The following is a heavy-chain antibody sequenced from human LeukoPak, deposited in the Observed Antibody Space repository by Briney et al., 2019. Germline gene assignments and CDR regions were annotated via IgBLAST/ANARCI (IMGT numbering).Heavy chain of an antibody. Sequence: ASVKVSCKASGYTSRSHDINWVRQATGRGLEWLGWMNPRDDTGYAQRFQGRVTLTRDRSTDTGYMEISSLTSDDTAVYYCARYIQGVGFDIWGQGTMVTVSA. CDR3: ARYIQGVGFDI. CDR1: GYTSRSHD. D-gene: IGHD5-18*01. CDR2: MNPRDDT. V-gene: IGHV1-8*01. J-gene: IGHJ3*02.